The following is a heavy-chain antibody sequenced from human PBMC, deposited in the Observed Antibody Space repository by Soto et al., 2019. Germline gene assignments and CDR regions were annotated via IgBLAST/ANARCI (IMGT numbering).Heavy chain of an antibody. CDR1: GYIVTIDS. Sequence: GASLXISCSVSGYIVTIDSIVGVLQRPRKGLEWMGIIYPGDSDTSYSPSFQGQVTISAEKSISTAYLQPRRLKASETDMYYCERRQGYRIAVAKIGMEVWGQRTTVSVYS. CDR3: ERRQGYRIAVAKIGMEV. D-gene: IGHD6-19*01. CDR2: IYPGDSDT. V-gene: IGHV5-51*01. J-gene: IGHJ6*01.